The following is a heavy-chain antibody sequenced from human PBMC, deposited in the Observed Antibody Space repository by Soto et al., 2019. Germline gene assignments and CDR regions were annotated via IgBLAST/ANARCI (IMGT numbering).Heavy chain of an antibody. CDR1: GFTFSSYS. CDR3: VRHTCPVDCYSLGD. CDR2: ISSSSTAI. D-gene: IGHD2-21*02. J-gene: IGHJ4*02. Sequence: GGSLRLSCAASGFTFSSYSMNWVRQAPGKGLEWVSSISSSSTAIFYGDSVKGRFIISRDNAENSLYLQMDSLRAEDTAVYYCVRHTCPVDCYSLGDWGLGTLVTVSS. V-gene: IGHV3-21*01.